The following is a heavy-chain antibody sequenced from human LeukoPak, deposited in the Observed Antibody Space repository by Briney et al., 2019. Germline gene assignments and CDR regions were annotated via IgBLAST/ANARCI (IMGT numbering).Heavy chain of an antibody. D-gene: IGHD2-2*02. CDR1: GFTFSSYA. CDR2: ISGSGAST. J-gene: IGHJ4*02. CDR3: AKSRSSSSTSCYNY. V-gene: IGHV3-23*01. Sequence: PGGSLRLSCAASGFTFSSYAMSWVRQAPGKGLEWASAISGSGASTYYADSVKDRFTLSRDDSKNTLYLQMNSLRAEDTAVYYCAKSRSSSSTSCYNYWGQGTLVTVSS.